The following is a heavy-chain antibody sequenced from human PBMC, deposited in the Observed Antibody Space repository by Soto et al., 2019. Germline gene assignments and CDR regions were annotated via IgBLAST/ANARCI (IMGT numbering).Heavy chain of an antibody. CDR3: GREGQQLAQEKYYQFNGMDV. Sequence: ASVKVSCKASGFTFSDYGLSWVRQAPGQPLEWMGWISGDNINSKYSQKFQGRLTMTTDTSTATTSMELRSLTSDDTAVYYCGREGQQLAQEKYYQFNGMDVWGQGTTVTVSS. CDR1: GFTFSDYG. J-gene: IGHJ6*02. D-gene: IGHD6-13*01. V-gene: IGHV1-18*01. CDR2: ISGDNINS.